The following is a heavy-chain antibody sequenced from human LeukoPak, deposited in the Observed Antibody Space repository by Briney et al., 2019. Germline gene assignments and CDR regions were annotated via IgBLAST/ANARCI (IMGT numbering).Heavy chain of an antibody. CDR3: ARGGSTYSDF. CDR1: GFTFSNYW. Sequence: GRSLRLSCAASGFTFSNYWMHWVRQAPGKGLVWVSRINGDGSRTNYADSVKGRFTISRDNAKNTLYLEMNSLRAEDTAVYYCARGGSTYSDFWGQGTLVTVSS. V-gene: IGHV3-74*01. J-gene: IGHJ4*02. D-gene: IGHD5/OR15-5a*01. CDR2: INGDGSRT.